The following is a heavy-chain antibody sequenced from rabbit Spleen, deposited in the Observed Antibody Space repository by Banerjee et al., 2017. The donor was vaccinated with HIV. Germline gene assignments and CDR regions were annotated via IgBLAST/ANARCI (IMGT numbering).Heavy chain of an antibody. CDR1: GSDISTYG. D-gene: IGHD6-1*01. V-gene: IGHV1S69*01. J-gene: IGHJ3*01. Sequence: QSVEESGGRLVTPGTPLTLTCTASGSDISTYGMTWVRQAPGKGLEWIGIIVSSGRTYYASWAKGRFTISKSSTTVDLKITSPTTEDTATYFSARDSTNDAYIYRLDLWGQGTLVTVS. CDR3: ARDSTNDAYIYRLDL. CDR2: IVSSGRT.